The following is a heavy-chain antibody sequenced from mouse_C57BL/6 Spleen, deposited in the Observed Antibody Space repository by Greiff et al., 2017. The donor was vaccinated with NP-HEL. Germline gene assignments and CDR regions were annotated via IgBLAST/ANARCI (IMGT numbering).Heavy chain of an antibody. Sequence: QVQLQQPGAELVKPGASVKLSCKASGYTFTSYWMQWVKQRPGQGLEWIGEIDPSDSYTNYNQKFKGKATLTVDTSSSTAYMQLSSLTSEDSAVYYCARREGNYVLYFDYWGQGTTLTVSS. CDR1: GYTFTSYW. CDR2: IDPSDSYT. V-gene: IGHV1-50*01. CDR3: ARREGNYVLYFDY. D-gene: IGHD2-1*01. J-gene: IGHJ2*01.